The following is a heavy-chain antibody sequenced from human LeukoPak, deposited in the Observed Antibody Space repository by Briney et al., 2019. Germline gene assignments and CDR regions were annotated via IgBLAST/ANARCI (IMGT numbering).Heavy chain of an antibody. Sequence: PSETLSLTCTVSGGSISSGGYYWSWIRQHPGKGLEWIGYIFYNGNTYYNPSLKSRLTISGDTSKNQFSLKLSSVTAADTAVYYCARLRDEGYSYGSLDYWGQGTLVTVSS. J-gene: IGHJ4*02. CDR3: ARLRDEGYSYGSLDY. CDR1: GGSISSGGYY. D-gene: IGHD5-18*01. V-gene: IGHV4-31*03. CDR2: IFYNGNT.